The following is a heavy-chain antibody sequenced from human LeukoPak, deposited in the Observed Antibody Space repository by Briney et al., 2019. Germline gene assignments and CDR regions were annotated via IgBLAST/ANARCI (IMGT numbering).Heavy chain of an antibody. CDR3: ARDLYGSGYCSSTSCQRWDYYYYMDV. D-gene: IGHD2-2*03. CDR2: IYHSGST. CDR1: GYSISSGYY. Sequence: SETLSLTCAVSGYSISSGYYWGWIRQPPGKGLEWIGSIYHSGSTYYNPSLKSRVTISVDTSKNQFSLKLSSVTAADTAVYYCARDLYGSGYCSSTSCQRWDYYYYMDVWGKGTTVTVSS. V-gene: IGHV4-38-2*02. J-gene: IGHJ6*03.